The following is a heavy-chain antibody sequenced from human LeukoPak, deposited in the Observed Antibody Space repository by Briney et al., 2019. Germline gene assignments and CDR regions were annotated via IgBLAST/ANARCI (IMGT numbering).Heavy chain of an antibody. J-gene: IGHJ1*01. Sequence: GGSLRLSCAASGFTFSSYSMNWVRQAPGKGLEWVSSISSSSSYIYYADSVKGRFTISRDNAKNSLYLQMNSLRAEDTAMYYCARGPISTYGGNSYFQHGGQGTLVTVSS. CDR3: ARGPISTYGGNSYFQH. V-gene: IGHV3-21*04. CDR1: GFTFSSYS. CDR2: ISSSSSYI. D-gene: IGHD4-23*01.